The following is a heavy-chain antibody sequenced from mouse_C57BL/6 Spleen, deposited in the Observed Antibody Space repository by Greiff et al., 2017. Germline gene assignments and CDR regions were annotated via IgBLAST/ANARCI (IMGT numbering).Heavy chain of an antibody. V-gene: IGHV5-9-1*02. CDR1: GFTFSSYA. D-gene: IGHD1-1*01. J-gene: IGHJ2*01. CDR3: TRETTEVARDYFDY. CDR2: ISSGGDYI. Sequence: EVQGVQSGEGLVKPGGSLKLSCAASGFTFSSYAMSWVRQTPEKRLEWVAYISSGGDYIYYADTVKGRYTISRDKARNTLYLQMSSLKSEDRAMYYCTRETTEVARDYFDYWGQGTTLTVSS.